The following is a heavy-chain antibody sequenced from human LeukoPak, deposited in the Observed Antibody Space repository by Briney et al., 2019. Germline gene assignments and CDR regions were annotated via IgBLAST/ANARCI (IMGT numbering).Heavy chain of an antibody. Sequence: PGGSLRLSCAASGFTFNSYTITWVRQAPGKGLEWGSSISTGSTYTYYADSVKGPFNISRDNAKNSLYLQMNRLRAEDTAVYYCARDGASLGAQFDYRGQGTLVTVSS. CDR3: ARDGASLGAQFDY. V-gene: IGHV3-21*01. CDR1: GFTFNSYT. J-gene: IGHJ4*02. CDR2: ISTGSTYT. D-gene: IGHD1-26*01.